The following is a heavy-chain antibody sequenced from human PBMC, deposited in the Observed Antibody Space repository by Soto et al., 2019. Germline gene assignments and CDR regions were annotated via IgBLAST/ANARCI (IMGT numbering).Heavy chain of an antibody. Sequence: SVKVSCKTSGFTFSSSAVHWVRQARGHRLQWIGWIDVCSANANYAQMLQERVTMTRDMSTSTAYMELRSLRPDDTAVYYCARSTVAHNWFDPWGQGTLVTVSS. CDR1: GFTFSSSA. J-gene: IGHJ5*02. D-gene: IGHD4-17*01. CDR3: ARSTVAHNWFDP. CDR2: IDVCSANA. V-gene: IGHV1-58*01.